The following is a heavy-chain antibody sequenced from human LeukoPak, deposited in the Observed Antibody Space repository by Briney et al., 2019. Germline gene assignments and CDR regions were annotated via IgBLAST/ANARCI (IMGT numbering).Heavy chain of an antibody. V-gene: IGHV3-21*06. CDR1: GFTFSSYS. Sequence: PGGSLRLSCAASGFTFSSYSMDWVRQAPGKGLEWVSSISSTNTYIYYADSVKGRFTISRDNVKNSLYLQMHSLTAEDTAVYYCARETGSAVGSTDFDYWGQGTLVTVSS. CDR2: ISSTNTYI. D-gene: IGHD4-17*01. CDR3: ARETGSAVGSTDFDY. J-gene: IGHJ4*02.